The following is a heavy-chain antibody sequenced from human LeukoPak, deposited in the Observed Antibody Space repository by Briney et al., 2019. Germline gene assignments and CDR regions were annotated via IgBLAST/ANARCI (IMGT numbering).Heavy chain of an antibody. CDR1: GYTFTGYY. D-gene: IGHD2-21*02. Sequence: ASVKVSCKASGYTFTGYYMHWVRQAPGQGLEWMGWINPNSGATNYAQKFQGRVTMTRDTSISTAYMELRRLLSGDTAVYYCARGKTMVYCGGDCYRFDNWGQGTLVTVSS. J-gene: IGHJ4*02. CDR2: INPNSGAT. V-gene: IGHV1-2*02. CDR3: ARGKTMVYCGGDCYRFDN.